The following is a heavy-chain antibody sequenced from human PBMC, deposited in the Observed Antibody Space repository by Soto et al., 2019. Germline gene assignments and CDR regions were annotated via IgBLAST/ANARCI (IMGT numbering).Heavy chain of an antibody. CDR3: AKDAVSLDGVWLAHD. V-gene: IGHV3-23*01. CDR1: GFTFSSYA. Sequence: QPGGSLRLSCAASGFTFSSYAMIWIRQVPGKGLEWVSGLYGSGGGIHYADSVKGRFTISRDNSAYSVYLQMNDLRVEDSAVYYCAKDAVSLDGVWLAHDWGQGTVVTVSS. CDR2: LYGSGGGI. J-gene: IGHJ4*02. D-gene: IGHD5-12*01.